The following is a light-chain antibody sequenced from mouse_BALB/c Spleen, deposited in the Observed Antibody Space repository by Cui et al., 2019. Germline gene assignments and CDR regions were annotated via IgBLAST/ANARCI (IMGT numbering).Light chain of an antibody. CDR2: HGT. CDR1: QGISSN. Sequence: DILMTQSPSSMSVPLGDTVSITCHASQGISSNIGWLQQKPGKSFKGLIYHGTNLEDGVPSRFSGSGSGADYSLTISSLESEDFADYYCVQYAQFPLTFGAGTKLELK. V-gene: IGKV14-100*01. CDR3: VQYAQFPLT. J-gene: IGKJ5*01.